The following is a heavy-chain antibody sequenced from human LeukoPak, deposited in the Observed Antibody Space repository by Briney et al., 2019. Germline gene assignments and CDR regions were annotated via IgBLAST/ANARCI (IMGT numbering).Heavy chain of an antibody. D-gene: IGHD2-8*01. CDR3: AKARVWSTPFFDY. CDR1: GFTFDDYA. Sequence: GGSLRLSCAASGFTFDDYAMHWVRQAPGKGLEWVSGISWNSGSIGYADSVKGRFPISRDNAKNSLYLQMNSLRAEDTALYYCAKARVWSTPFFDYWGQGTLVTVSS. CDR2: ISWNSGSI. J-gene: IGHJ4*02. V-gene: IGHV3-9*01.